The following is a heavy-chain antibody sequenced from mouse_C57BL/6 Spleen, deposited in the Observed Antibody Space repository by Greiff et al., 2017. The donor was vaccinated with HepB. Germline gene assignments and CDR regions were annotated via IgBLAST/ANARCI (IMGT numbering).Heavy chain of an antibody. Sequence: VQLKESGPGLVKPSQSLSLTCSVTGYSITSGYYWNWIRQFPGNKLEWMGYISYDGSNNYNPSLKNRISITRDTSKNQFFLKLNSVTTEDTATYDCARDYGTPYAMDYWGQGTSVTVSS. J-gene: IGHJ4*01. CDR1: GYSITSGYY. D-gene: IGHD1-1*01. CDR2: ISYDGSN. V-gene: IGHV3-6*01. CDR3: ARDYGTPYAMDY.